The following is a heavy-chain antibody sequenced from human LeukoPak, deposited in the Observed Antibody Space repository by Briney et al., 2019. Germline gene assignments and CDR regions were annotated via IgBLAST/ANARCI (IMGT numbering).Heavy chain of an antibody. D-gene: IGHD6-13*01. CDR3: AKVLSSTSRLTPFDF. CDR1: GFTFSDYW. V-gene: IGHV3-7*01. Sequence: GGSLRLSCAASGFTFSDYWMSWVRQAPGKGLEWVANIQPHGREKYFVDSVKDRFAISRDNAKNSLYLQMSSLRAEDTAVYYCAKVLSSTSRLTPFDFWGQGTLVTVSS. CDR2: IQPHGREK. J-gene: IGHJ4*02.